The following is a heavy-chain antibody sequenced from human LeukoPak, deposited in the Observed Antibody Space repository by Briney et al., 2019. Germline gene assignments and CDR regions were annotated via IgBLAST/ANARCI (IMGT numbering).Heavy chain of an antibody. D-gene: IGHD3-10*01. Sequence: AGGSLRLSCAASGFTFSSYSMNWVCQAPGKGLEWVSSISSSSSYIYYADSVKGRFTISRDNAKNSLYLQMNSLRAEDTAVYYCARVRRFGDLDYWGQGTLVTVSS. CDR1: GFTFSSYS. V-gene: IGHV3-21*01. J-gene: IGHJ4*02. CDR2: ISSSSSYI. CDR3: ARVRRFGDLDY.